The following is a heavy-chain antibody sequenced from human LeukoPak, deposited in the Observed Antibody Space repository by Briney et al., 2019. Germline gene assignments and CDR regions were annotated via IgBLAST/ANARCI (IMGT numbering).Heavy chain of an antibody. CDR3: ARGKGGSEASDI. D-gene: IGHD1-26*01. V-gene: IGHV3-74*01. CDR2: ISSDGSGT. J-gene: IGHJ3*02. Sequence: GGSLRLSCAASGFTFSSYWMHWVRQAPGKGLVWVSRISSDGSGTTYADSVKGRFTIARDNAKNTLYLQMSSLRAEDTAVYYCARGKGGSEASDIWGQGTMVTASS. CDR1: GFTFSSYW.